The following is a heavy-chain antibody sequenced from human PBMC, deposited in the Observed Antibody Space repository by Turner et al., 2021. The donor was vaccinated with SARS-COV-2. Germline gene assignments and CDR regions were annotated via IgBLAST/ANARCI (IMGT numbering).Heavy chain of an antibody. Sequence: EVQLVESGGGLVQPGGSLRLSCAASGFTFSNYDMHGVRQATGKGLEWVSAVGTAGDTYYPGSVKGRFTISRENGKNSLYLQMNSLRAGDTAVYYCARAKFRGLISWFDPWGQGTLVTVSS. V-gene: IGHV3-13*04. CDR1: GFTFSNYD. D-gene: IGHD3-10*01. CDR2: VGTAGDT. J-gene: IGHJ5*02. CDR3: ARAKFRGLISWFDP.